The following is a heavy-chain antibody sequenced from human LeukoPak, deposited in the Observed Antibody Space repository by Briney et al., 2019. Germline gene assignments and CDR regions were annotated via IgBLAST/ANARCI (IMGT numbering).Heavy chain of an antibody. CDR3: ARAGYSTGYYGMDV. CDR2: IIPIFGTT. V-gene: IGHV1-69*13. J-gene: IGHJ6*02. CDR1: GGTFSTYA. D-gene: IGHD2-15*01. Sequence: ASVKVSCKASGGTFSTYAISWVRQAPGQGLEWMGGIIPIFGTTNYAQNFQGRVTITADESTGTAYMELSSLRSEDTAVYYCARAGYSTGYYGMDVWGQGTTVTVSS.